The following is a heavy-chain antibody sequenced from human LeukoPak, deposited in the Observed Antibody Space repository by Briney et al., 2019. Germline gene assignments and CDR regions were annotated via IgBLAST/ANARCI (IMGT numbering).Heavy chain of an antibody. J-gene: IGHJ4*02. Sequence: PGGSLRLSCAASGFTFISYAMTWVRQVPGKGREWVSAISGSGDSTYYADSVKGRFTISRDNSKNTMYLQMKSLRAEDTAVYYCAKGDCRDGYNCLHFDYWGQGTLVTVSS. V-gene: IGHV3-23*01. CDR1: GFTFISYA. CDR3: AKGDCRDGYNCLHFDY. D-gene: IGHD5-24*01. CDR2: ISGSGDST.